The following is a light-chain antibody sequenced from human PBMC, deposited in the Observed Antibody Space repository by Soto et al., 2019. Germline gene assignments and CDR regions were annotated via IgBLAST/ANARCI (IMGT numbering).Light chain of an antibody. CDR1: RSDIGAYNL. J-gene: IGLJ3*02. Sequence: QSALTRPASVSGSPGQSITISCTGTRSDIGAYNLVSWYQQHPGKAPKLMIYEVNKRPSGVFNRFSGSKSGNTASLTISGLQTEDEADYYCCSYAGSDTWAFGGGTKLTVL. CDR3: CSYAGSDTWA. CDR2: EVN. V-gene: IGLV2-23*02.